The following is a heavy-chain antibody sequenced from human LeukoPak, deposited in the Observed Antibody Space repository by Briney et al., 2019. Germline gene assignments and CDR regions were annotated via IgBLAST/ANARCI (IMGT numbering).Heavy chain of an antibody. CDR2: IWYDGSNK. D-gene: IGHD3-3*01. V-gene: IGHV3-33*01. CDR1: GFTFSSYG. Sequence: PGRSLRLSCAASGFTFSSYGMHWVRQAPGKGLEWVAVIWYDGSNKYYADPVKGRFTISRDNSKNTLYLQMNSLRAEDTAVYYCARDPAYDFGDQVLDYWGQGTLVTVSS. CDR3: ARDPAYDFGDQVLDY. J-gene: IGHJ4*02.